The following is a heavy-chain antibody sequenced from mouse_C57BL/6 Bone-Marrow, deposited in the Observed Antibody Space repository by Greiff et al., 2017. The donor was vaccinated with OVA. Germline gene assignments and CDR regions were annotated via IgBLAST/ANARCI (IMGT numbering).Heavy chain of an antibody. Sequence: QVQLQQSGAEVVRPGASVKLSCKASGYTFTDHYINWVKQRPGQGLEWIARIYPGSGNTYYNEKFKGKATLTAEKSSNTAYMQLSSLTSEDAAVYFCARDDGYFFEYWGQGKTLTVTA. CDR3: ARDDGYFFEY. D-gene: IGHD2-3*01. V-gene: IGHV1-76*01. CDR2: IYPGSGNT. CDR1: GYTFTDHY. J-gene: IGHJ2*01.